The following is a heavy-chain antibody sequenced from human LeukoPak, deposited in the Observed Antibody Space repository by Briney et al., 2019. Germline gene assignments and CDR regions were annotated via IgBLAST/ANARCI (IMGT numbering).Heavy chain of an antibody. D-gene: IGHD3-10*01. CDR3: ARGRSSGSYYQDAFDI. Sequence: PSETLSLTCSVSDDSITMYYWTWIRQPPGKGLEWIGYVDHTGSTNFNPSLNGRVSISRDTTKNLFSLRLRSVTAADTAVYYCARGRSSGSYYQDAFDIWGQGTMVTVSS. V-gene: IGHV4-59*01. CDR2: VDHTGST. J-gene: IGHJ3*02. CDR1: DDSITMYY.